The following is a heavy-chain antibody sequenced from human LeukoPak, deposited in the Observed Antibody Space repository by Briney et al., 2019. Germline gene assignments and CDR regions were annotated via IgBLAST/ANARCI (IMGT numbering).Heavy chain of an antibody. CDR1: GYTFTSYD. Sequence: ASVKVSCKASGYTFTSYDINWVRQATGQGLEWMGWMNPNSGNTGYAQKFQGRVTMTRNTSISTACMELSSLRSEDTAVYYCARGVGYCSGGSCYYNWFDPWGQGTLVTVSS. V-gene: IGHV1-8*01. J-gene: IGHJ5*02. CDR2: MNPNSGNT. CDR3: ARGVGYCSGGSCYYNWFDP. D-gene: IGHD2-15*01.